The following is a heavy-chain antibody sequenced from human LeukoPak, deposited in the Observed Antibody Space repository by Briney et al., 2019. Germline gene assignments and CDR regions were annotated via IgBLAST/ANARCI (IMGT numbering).Heavy chain of an antibody. CDR2: ISGSGGST. D-gene: IGHD6-19*01. Sequence: PGGSLRLSCAASGFTFSSYAMSWVRQAPGKGLEWVSAISGSGGSTYYADSVKGRFTSSRDNSKNTLYLQMNSLRAEDTAVYYCAKDHGGGWLYYFDYWGQGTLVTVSS. J-gene: IGHJ4*02. CDR3: AKDHGGGWLYYFDY. CDR1: GFTFSSYA. V-gene: IGHV3-23*01.